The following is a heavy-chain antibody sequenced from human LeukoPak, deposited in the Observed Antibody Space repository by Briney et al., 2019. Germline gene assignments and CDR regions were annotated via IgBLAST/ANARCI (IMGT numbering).Heavy chain of an antibody. CDR1: GYIFTGYY. D-gene: IGHD3-10*01. J-gene: IGHJ4*02. V-gene: IGHV1-2*06. CDR3: TSGSSNFDF. CDR2: INPNSGGT. Sequence: ASVKVSCKASGYIFTGYYMHWVRQAPGQGLEWMGRINPNSGGTNYAQKFQGRVTMTRDTSVSTAYMELSGLRSDDTAVYYCTSGSSNFDFWGQGTLITVSS.